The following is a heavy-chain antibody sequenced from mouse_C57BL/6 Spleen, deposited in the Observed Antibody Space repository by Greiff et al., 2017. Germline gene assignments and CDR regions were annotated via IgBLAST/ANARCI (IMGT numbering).Heavy chain of an antibody. CDR3: ARDYYGSRGAMDY. CDR1: GYTFTDYY. CDR2: INPYNGGT. Sequence: VQLQQSGPVLVKPGASVKMSCKASGYTFTDYYMNWVKQSHGKSLEWIGVINPYNGGTSYNQKFKGKATLTVDKSSSTAYMELNSLTSEDSAVYYCARDYYGSRGAMDYWGQGTSVTVSS. V-gene: IGHV1-19*01. D-gene: IGHD1-1*01. J-gene: IGHJ4*01.